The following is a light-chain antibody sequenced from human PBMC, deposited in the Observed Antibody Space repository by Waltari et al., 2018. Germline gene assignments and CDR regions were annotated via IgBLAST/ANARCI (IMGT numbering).Light chain of an antibody. J-gene: IGKJ1*01. V-gene: IGKV1-5*03. CDR3: QQYNSYSWT. CDR1: QSISSW. CDR2: KAS. Sequence: DIQMTQSPSTLSASVGYRVTITCRASQSISSWLAWYQQKPGKAPKLLIYKASSLESGVPSRFSGSGSGTEFTLSFSSLQPDDFATYYCQQYNSYSWTFDQGTKVEIK.